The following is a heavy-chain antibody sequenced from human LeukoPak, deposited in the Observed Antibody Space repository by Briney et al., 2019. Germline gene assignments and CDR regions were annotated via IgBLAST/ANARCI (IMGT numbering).Heavy chain of an antibody. CDR3: ARGMVRGVTPHYFDY. V-gene: IGHV1-18*01. CDR1: GYTFTSYG. D-gene: IGHD3-10*01. J-gene: IGHJ4*02. Sequence: ASVKVSCKASGYTFTSYGISWVRQAPGQGLEWMGWISAYNGNTNYAQKLQGRVTMATGTSTSTAYMELRSLRSDDTAVYYCARGMVRGVTPHYFDYWGQGTLVTVSS. CDR2: ISAYNGNT.